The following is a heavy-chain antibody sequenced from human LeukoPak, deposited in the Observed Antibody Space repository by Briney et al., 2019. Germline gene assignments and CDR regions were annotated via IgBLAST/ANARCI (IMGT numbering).Heavy chain of an antibody. CDR3: AKVADILTGYFDY. Sequence: AGGSLRLSCAASGFTISSYSMNWVRQAPGKGLEWVSSISSSSSYIYYADSVKGRFTISRDNAKNSLYLQMNSLRAEDTAVYYCAKVADILTGYFDYWGQGTLVTVSS. V-gene: IGHV3-21*04. D-gene: IGHD3-9*01. J-gene: IGHJ4*02. CDR1: GFTISSYS. CDR2: ISSSSSYI.